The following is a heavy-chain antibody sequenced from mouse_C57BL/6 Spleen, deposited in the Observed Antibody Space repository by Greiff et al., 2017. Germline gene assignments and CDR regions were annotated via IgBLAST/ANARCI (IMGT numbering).Heavy chain of an antibody. D-gene: IGHD1-1*01. CDR1: GYSITSGYY. V-gene: IGHV3-6*01. CDR2: ISYDGSN. J-gene: IGHJ4*01. CDR3: ARDYDYYAMDY. Sequence: EVQLQQSGPGLVKPSQSLSLTCSVTGYSITSGYYWNWIRQFPGNKLEWMGYISYDGSNNSNPSLKNRISITRNISKNQFFLKLNSVTTEDTATYYCARDYDYYAMDYWGQGTSVTVSS.